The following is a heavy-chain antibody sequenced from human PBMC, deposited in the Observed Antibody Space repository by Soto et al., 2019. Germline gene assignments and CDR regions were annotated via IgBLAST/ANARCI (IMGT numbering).Heavy chain of an antibody. CDR1: GFTFSSYW. D-gene: IGHD3-9*01. CDR2: INSDGSST. V-gene: IGHV3-74*01. J-gene: IGHJ5*02. CDR3: AREADILNWFDP. Sequence: PGGSLRLSCAASGFTFSSYWMHWVRQAPGKGLVWVSRINSDGSSTSYADSVKGRFTISRDNAKNSLYLQMNSLRAEDTAVYYCAREADILNWFDPWGQGTLVTVSS.